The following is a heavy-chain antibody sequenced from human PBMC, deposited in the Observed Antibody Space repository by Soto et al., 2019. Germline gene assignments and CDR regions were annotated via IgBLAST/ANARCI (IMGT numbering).Heavy chain of an antibody. V-gene: IGHV4-39*01. Sequence: PSETLSLTCTVSGGSISSSSYYWGWIRQPPGKGLEWIGSIYYSGSTYYNPSLKSRVTISVDTSKNQFSLKLSSVTAADTAVHYCARQVLVTGFLYGMDGWCQENTLTVSS. CDR2: IYYSGST. CDR3: ARQVLVTGFLYGMDG. D-gene: IGHD3-9*01. CDR1: GGSISSSSYY. J-gene: IGHJ6*02.